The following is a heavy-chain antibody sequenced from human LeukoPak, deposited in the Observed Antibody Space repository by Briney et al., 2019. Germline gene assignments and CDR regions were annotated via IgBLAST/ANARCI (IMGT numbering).Heavy chain of an antibody. Sequence: SETQSLTCTVSGGSISSGDYYWTWIRQPPRKGLEWIGYIYYSGSSDYNPSLKSRVTISLDTSKNQFSLNLSSVTAADTAVYYCAGNYYDSSGPFSWSQGTLVTVSS. J-gene: IGHJ4*02. CDR3: AGNYYDSSGPFS. CDR1: GGSISSGDYY. V-gene: IGHV4-30-4*08. D-gene: IGHD3-22*01. CDR2: IYYSGSS.